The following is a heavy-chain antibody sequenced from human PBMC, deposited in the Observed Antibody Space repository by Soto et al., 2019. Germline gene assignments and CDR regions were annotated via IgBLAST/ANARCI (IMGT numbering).Heavy chain of an antibody. J-gene: IGHJ4*02. CDR3: ARDYGSGSYSPSEGSHFH. V-gene: IGHV3-23*01. CDR2: ISGSGGST. Sequence: EVQLLESGGGLVQPGGSLRLSCAASGFTFSSYAMSWVRQAPGKGLEWGSAISGSGGSTYYTDSVKGRFTISRDNSKNTLYLQMSSLRAEDTAVYYCARDYGSGSYSPSEGSHFHWGQGTLVTVSS. CDR1: GFTFSSYA. D-gene: IGHD3-10*01.